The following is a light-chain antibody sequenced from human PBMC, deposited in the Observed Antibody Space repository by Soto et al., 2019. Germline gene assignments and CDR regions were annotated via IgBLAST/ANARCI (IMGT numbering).Light chain of an antibody. CDR2: GVN. CDR3: QSYDDSLGGFYV. Sequence: QSVRAQPPSVSGAPGQRVTISCTGSSSNIGAEYGIRWYQHLPGTAPKLLIYGVNSRPSGVPDRFSGSKSGSSASLAIAGLQAEDEADYYCQSYDDSLGGFYVFGTGTKVTVL. CDR1: SSNIGAEYG. J-gene: IGLJ1*01. V-gene: IGLV1-40*01.